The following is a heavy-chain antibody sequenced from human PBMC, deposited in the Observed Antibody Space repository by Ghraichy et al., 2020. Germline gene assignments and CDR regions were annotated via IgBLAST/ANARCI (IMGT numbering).Heavy chain of an antibody. CDR1: GFTFSSYS. Sequence: GGSLRLSCAASGFTFSSYSMNWVRQAPGKGLEWVSYISSSSSTIYYADSVKGRFTISRDNAKNSLYLQMNSLRAEDTAVYYCARPTPRPYSSGYPDPFDYWGQGTLVTVSS. CDR3: ARPTPRPYSSGYPDPFDY. CDR2: ISSSSSTI. D-gene: IGHD6-19*01. J-gene: IGHJ4*02. V-gene: IGHV3-48*01.